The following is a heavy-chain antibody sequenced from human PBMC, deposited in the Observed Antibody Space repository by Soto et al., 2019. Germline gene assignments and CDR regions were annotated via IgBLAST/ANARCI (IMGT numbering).Heavy chain of an antibody. CDR3: ARSGGPPIWYFDL. V-gene: IGHV4-34*01. CDR1: GGSFSGYY. J-gene: IGHJ2*01. D-gene: IGHD2-15*01. Sequence: QVQLQQWGAGLLKPSETLSLTCAVYGGSFSGYYWTWVRQSPGKGLEWIGEVSHSGTTNYNPALNGRDTIPLDPSKNHCSLDRTSVTAADTAVYYCARSGGPPIWYFDLWGRGTLVTVSS. CDR2: VSHSGTT.